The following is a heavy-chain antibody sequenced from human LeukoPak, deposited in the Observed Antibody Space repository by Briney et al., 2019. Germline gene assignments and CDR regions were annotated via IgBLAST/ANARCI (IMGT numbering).Heavy chain of an antibody. CDR2: INSDVSTT. Sequence: PGGPLRLSCAASGFTSSAYWMHWVRQVPGKGVVWVSRINSDVSTTNYADSVKGRFTISRDNAKNTIYLQMNSLRAEDTAVYYCARYGRYRAFDIWGPGTVVTVSS. CDR3: ARYGRYRAFDI. D-gene: IGHD1-26*01. J-gene: IGHJ3*02. V-gene: IGHV3-74*01. CDR1: GFTSSAYW.